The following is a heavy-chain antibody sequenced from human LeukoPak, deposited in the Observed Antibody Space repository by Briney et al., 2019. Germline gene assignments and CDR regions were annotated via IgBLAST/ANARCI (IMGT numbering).Heavy chain of an antibody. CDR2: ISSGSSCT. CDR1: GFTFSTYS. D-gene: IGHD4-17*01. Sequence: PGGSLRLSCSASGFTFSTYSMNWVRQAPGKGLEGVSAISSGSSCTTYADSVKGRFTISINNAKNSLDLQRNSLMAKDKSVYYSASIYGDHAVVFWGEGTLVTVSS. CDR3: ASIYGDHAVVF. V-gene: IGHV3-21*04. J-gene: IGHJ4*02.